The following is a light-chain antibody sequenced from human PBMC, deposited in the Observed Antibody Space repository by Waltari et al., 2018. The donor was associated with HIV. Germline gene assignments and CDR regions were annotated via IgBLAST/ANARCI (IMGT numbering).Light chain of an antibody. CDR2: GTS. CDR1: RSVGSTY. V-gene: IGKV3-20*01. CDR3: QEFDDDSWS. Sequence: VLTQSPGTLSLSPGARATLSCRASRSVGSTYFGWYQQKSGQPPRLLVYGTSNRVAGIPDRFSGSGSGTDFTLTISRLEPEDSAVYYCQEFDDDSWSFGHGTKVEI. J-gene: IGKJ1*01.